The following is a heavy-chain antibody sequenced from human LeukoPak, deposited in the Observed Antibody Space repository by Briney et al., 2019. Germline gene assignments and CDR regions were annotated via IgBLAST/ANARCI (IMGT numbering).Heavy chain of an antibody. D-gene: IGHD1-14*01. J-gene: IGHJ5*02. CDR2: IYPGDSDT. V-gene: IGHV5-51*01. CDR3: ARRGHRSGWFDP. Sequence: GESLKISCKASGYSFTSYWIGWVRQLPGKGLEWMGVIYPGDSDTRYSPSFQGQVSISADKSINTAYLQWSSLKASDTAIYYCARRGHRSGWFDPWGQGTLVSVSS. CDR1: GYSFTSYW.